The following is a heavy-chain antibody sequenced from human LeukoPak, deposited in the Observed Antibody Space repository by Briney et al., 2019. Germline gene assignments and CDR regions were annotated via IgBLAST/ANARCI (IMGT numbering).Heavy chain of an antibody. CDR1: GFTFSNYE. Sequence: GGSLRLSCAASGFTFSNYEMHWVRQAPGKGLEWVSYISSSGSDIYYADSVKGRFTVSRDNAKNSLYLQMNSLRAEDTAVYYCARDPSPASTPLYTDYWGQGTLVTVSS. D-gene: IGHD2-2*01. V-gene: IGHV3-48*03. CDR3: ARDPSPASTPLYTDY. J-gene: IGHJ4*02. CDR2: ISSSGSDI.